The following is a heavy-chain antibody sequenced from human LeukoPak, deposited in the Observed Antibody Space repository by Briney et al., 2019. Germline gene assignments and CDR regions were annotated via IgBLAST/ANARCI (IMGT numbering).Heavy chain of an antibody. CDR1: GFTLSSYS. D-gene: IGHD3-3*01. Sequence: GGSLRLSCAAPGFTLSSYSMSWVRQAPGKGLEWVANIKPDGIEKYYVDSVKGRFTISRDNAKNSLYLQMNSLRAEDTAVYYCARSDFWSGYYLYYFDYWGQGTLVTVSS. CDR2: IKPDGIEK. CDR3: ARSDFWSGYYLYYFDY. V-gene: IGHV3-7*01. J-gene: IGHJ4*02.